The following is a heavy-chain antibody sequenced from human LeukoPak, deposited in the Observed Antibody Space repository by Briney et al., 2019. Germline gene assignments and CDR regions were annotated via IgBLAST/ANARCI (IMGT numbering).Heavy chain of an antibody. Sequence: PSETLSLTCTVSGGSISSSSYYWGRIRQPPGKGLEWIGSIYYSGSTYYNPSLKSRVTISVDTSKNQFSLKLSSVTAADTAVYYCARRFHYYDSSGYLESEVDYWGQGTLVTVSS. D-gene: IGHD3-22*01. J-gene: IGHJ4*02. CDR1: GGSISSSSYY. V-gene: IGHV4-39*01. CDR2: IYYSGST. CDR3: ARRFHYYDSSGYLESEVDY.